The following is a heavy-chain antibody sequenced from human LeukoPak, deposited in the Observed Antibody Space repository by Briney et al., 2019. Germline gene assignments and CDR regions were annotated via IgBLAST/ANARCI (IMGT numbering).Heavy chain of an antibody. CDR2: ISSSSYI. J-gene: IGHJ4*02. D-gene: IGHD5-18*01. Sequence: GGSLRLSCAASGFTFSSYSMNWVRQAPGKGLGWVSSISSSSYIYYADSVKGRFTISRDNAKNSLYLQMNSLRAEDTAVYYCARDKGYSYGHDYWGQGTLVTVSS. CDR3: ARDKGYSYGHDY. V-gene: IGHV3-21*01. CDR1: GFTFSSYS.